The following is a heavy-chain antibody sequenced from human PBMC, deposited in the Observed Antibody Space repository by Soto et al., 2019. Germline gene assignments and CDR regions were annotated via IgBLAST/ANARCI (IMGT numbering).Heavy chain of an antibody. D-gene: IGHD2-8*01. CDR2: ISPYNGDT. Sequence: QVQLAQSGPEMKKPGASVTVSCKASGYTFISYGITWVRQAPGQGLEWVGWISPYNGDTNYAPSFQGRLSMPTDASTSTAYRYLRRLRSDDTVFYYCARAGGGYCTNGVCYGDNWFDPWGQGTLVSVSS. CDR1: GYTFISYG. V-gene: IGHV1-18*01. J-gene: IGHJ5*02. CDR3: ARAGGGYCTNGVCYGDNWFDP.